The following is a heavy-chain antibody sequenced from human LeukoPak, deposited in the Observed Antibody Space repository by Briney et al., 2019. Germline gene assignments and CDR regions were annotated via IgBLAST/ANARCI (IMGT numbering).Heavy chain of an antibody. CDR2: IKRYGSDK. V-gene: IGHV3-7*01. Sequence: GGALRLSYVASRFTLSNYLMSGVRQAPGKGREGVANIKRYGSDKYYVDSVKGRFTIARDNAKNSLYLQMNSLRAEDTAAYYWARYYYDSSGYYYPVDYWGQETLVTVSS. CDR3: ARYYYDSSGYYYPVDY. CDR1: RFTLSNYL. J-gene: IGHJ4*02. D-gene: IGHD3-22*01.